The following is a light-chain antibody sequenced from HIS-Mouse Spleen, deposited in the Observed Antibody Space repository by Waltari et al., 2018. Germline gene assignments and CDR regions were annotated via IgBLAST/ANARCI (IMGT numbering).Light chain of an antibody. CDR1: NLGSKS. J-gene: IGLJ2*01. CDR3: QVWDSSSDHVV. V-gene: IGLV3-21*03. CDR2: EDS. Sequence: SYVLTQPPSVSVAPGKTARITCGGNNLGSKSVHWYQQKPGQAPSLVVFEDSDRPSGIPERFSGSNSGNTATLTISRVEAGDEADYYCQVWDSSSDHVVFGGGTKLTVL.